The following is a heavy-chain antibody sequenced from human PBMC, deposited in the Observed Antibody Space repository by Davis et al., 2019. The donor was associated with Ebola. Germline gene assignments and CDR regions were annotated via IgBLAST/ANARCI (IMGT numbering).Heavy chain of an antibody. Sequence: GESLKISCAASEFTFSTYAMSWVRQAPGKGLEWVSGISGSGGSTYYADSVKGRFAISRDNSKNTLYLQMSSLRAEDTAVYYCAKGGALGGSDYFDFWGQGTLVAVSS. CDR3: AKGGALGGSDYFDF. D-gene: IGHD1-26*01. J-gene: IGHJ4*02. CDR1: EFTFSTYA. CDR2: ISGSGGST. V-gene: IGHV3-23*01.